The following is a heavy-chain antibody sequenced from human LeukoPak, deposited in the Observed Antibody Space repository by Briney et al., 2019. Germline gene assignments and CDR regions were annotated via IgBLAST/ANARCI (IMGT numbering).Heavy chain of an antibody. CDR3: AKAPVTTCSGAYCYPFDY. V-gene: IGHV3-23*01. Sequence: GGSLRLSCAASGFTFSSYAMSWVRQAPGKGLEWVSAISGSGYSTYYADSVKGRFTISRDPSKNTLYLQMDSLRAEDAAVYYCAKAPVTTCSGAYCYPFDYWGQGTLVTASS. CDR2: ISGSGYST. CDR1: GFTFSSYA. J-gene: IGHJ4*02. D-gene: IGHD2-15*01.